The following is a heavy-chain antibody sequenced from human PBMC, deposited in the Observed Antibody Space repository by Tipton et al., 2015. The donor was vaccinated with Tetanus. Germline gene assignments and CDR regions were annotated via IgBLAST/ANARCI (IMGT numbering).Heavy chain of an antibody. D-gene: IGHD3-10*01. J-gene: IGHJ6*02. V-gene: IGHV4-59*01. CDR3: ARDRDYYGSGSRGMDV. CDR1: GGSISSYY. Sequence: TLSLTCTLSGGSISSYYWSWVRQPPGKGLEWLGYVFYSGSTDLNPSLKSRVTISVDTSNNLFSLKLTSVTAADTAVYYCARDRDYYGSGSRGMDVWGQGTRVTVSS. CDR2: VFYSGST.